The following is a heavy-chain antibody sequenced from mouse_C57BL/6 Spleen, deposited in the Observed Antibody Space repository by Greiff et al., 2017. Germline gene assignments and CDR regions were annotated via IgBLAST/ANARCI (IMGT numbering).Heavy chain of an antibody. CDR1: GFSLTSYG. CDR2: IWSYGST. D-gene: IGHD1-1*01. J-gene: IGHJ4*01. V-gene: IGHV2-6-1*01. Sequence: VNVVESGPGLVAPSQSLSITCTVSGFSLTSYGVHWVRQPPGKGLEWLVVIWSYGSTTYNSAHKSRLSISKDNSKSQGVLKMNILRTDDTAMYYCSRHGGTTVVATPMDYWGQGTSVTVSS. CDR3: SRHGGTTVVATPMDY.